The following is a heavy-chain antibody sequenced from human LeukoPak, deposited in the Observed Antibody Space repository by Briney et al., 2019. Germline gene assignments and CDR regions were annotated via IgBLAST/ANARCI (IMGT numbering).Heavy chain of an antibody. CDR2: INHSGST. CDR3: ARGTVDYCSGGSCYLYYFDC. V-gene: IGHV4-34*01. Sequence: SETLSLTCAVYGGSFSGYYWSWTRQPPGKGLEWIGEINHSGSTNYNPSLKSRVTISVDTSKNQFSLKLSSVTAADTAVYYCARGTVDYCSGGSCYLYYFDCWGQGNLVTVSS. CDR1: GGSFSGYY. D-gene: IGHD2-15*01. J-gene: IGHJ4*02.